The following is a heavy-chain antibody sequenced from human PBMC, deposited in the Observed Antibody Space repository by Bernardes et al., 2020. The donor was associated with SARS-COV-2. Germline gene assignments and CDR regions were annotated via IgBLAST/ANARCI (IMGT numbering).Heavy chain of an antibody. CDR2: IKSNTDGGTT. V-gene: IGHV3-15*01. Sequence: GGSLRLSCAASGFTFSNAWMSWVRQAPGKGLEWVGRIKSNTDGGTTDYAAPVKGRFTISRDDSKNTLYLQMNSLKTEDTAVYYCTTARVQRSFWSGYYTRYYYYYMDVWGKGTTVTVSS. J-gene: IGHJ6*03. CDR1: GFTFSNAW. D-gene: IGHD3-3*01. CDR3: TTARVQRSFWSGYYTRYYYYYMDV.